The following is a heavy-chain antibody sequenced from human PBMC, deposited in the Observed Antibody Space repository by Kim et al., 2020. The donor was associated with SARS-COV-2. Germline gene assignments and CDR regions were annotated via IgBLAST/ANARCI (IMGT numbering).Heavy chain of an antibody. CDR3: ARDCVVVTATRRYFDY. D-gene: IGHD2-21*02. J-gene: IGHJ4*02. V-gene: IGHV1-69*04. Sequence: SVKVSCKASGGTFSSYAISWVRQAPGQGLEWMGRIIPILGIANYAQKFQGRVTITADKSTSTAYMELSSLRSEDTAVYYCARDCVVVTATRRYFDYWGQGTLVTVSS. CDR2: IIPILGIA. CDR1: GGTFSSYA.